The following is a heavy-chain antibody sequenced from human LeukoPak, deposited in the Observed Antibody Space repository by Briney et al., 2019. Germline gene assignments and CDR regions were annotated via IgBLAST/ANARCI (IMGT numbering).Heavy chain of an antibody. CDR2: IIPILGIA. D-gene: IGHD6-13*01. Sequence: GASVKVSCKASGYTFTGYYMHWVRQAPGQGLGWMGRIIPILGIANYAQKFQGRVTITADKSTSTAYMELSSLRSEDTAVYYCARDGRGIAAADYWGQGTLVTVSS. V-gene: IGHV1-69*04. CDR1: GYTFTGYY. CDR3: ARDGRGIAAADY. J-gene: IGHJ4*02.